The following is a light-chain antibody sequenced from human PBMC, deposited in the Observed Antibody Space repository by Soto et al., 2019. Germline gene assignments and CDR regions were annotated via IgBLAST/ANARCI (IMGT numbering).Light chain of an antibody. CDR2: RIF. CDR3: LQHYSWPWT. CDR1: QSVSGY. V-gene: IGKV3-15*01. Sequence: EIVMTQSPATLSVSPGERATLSCRASQSVSGYLDWFHQKPGQAPRLVLLRIFTRAIGVPARFSGSGYETEFTLTISGLQSEDSGVYYCLQHYSWPWTFGQGTKVDIK. J-gene: IGKJ1*01.